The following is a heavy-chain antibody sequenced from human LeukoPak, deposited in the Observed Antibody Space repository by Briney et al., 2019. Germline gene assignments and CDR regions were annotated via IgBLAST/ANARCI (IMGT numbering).Heavy chain of an antibody. CDR3: AKDSGALGGYYYYGMDV. CDR2: ISYDGSNK. CDR1: GFTFSSYA. J-gene: IGHJ6*02. Sequence: GGSLRLSCAASGFTFSSYAMHWARQAPGKGLEWVAVISYDGSNKYYADSVKGRFTISRDNSKNTLYLQMNSLRAEDTAVYYCAKDSGALGGYYYYGMDVWGQGATVTVSS. D-gene: IGHD1-26*01. V-gene: IGHV3-30*04.